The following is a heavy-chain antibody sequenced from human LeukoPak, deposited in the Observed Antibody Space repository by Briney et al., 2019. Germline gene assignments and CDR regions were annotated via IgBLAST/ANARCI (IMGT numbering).Heavy chain of an antibody. D-gene: IGHD3-16*02. CDR2: IYYSGST. CDR1: GGSISSYY. CDR3: ARAPGGYDYVWGSYRYAPFDY. Sequence: SETLSLTRTVSGGSISSYYWSWIRQPPGKGLEWIGYIYYSGSTNYNPSLKSRVTISVDTSKNQFSLKLSSVTAVDTAVYYCARAPGGYDYVWGSYRYAPFDYWGQGTLVTVSS. V-gene: IGHV4-59*01. J-gene: IGHJ4*02.